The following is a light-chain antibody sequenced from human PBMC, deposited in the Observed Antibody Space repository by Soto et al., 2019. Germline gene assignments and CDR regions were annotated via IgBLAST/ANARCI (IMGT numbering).Light chain of an antibody. Sequence: QSVLTQPPSASGTPGQRVTISCSGSSSNVASNYIYWYLQVPGTAPKLLVYGNNQRPSGVPDRFSGSRSGTSASLAISGLRSEDECDYYCASWDDSLSGLFGGGTKLTVL. J-gene: IGLJ2*01. CDR1: SSNVASNY. V-gene: IGLV1-47*01. CDR3: ASWDDSLSGL. CDR2: GNN.